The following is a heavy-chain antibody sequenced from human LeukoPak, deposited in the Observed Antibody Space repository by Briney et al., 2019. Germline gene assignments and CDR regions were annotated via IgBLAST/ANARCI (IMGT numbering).Heavy chain of an antibody. D-gene: IGHD3-9*01. CDR2: INHSGSI. CDR3: ARGAPYDILTGYYIYYYYYGMDV. Sequence: SETLSLTCAVYGGSFSGYYWSWIRQPPGKGLEWIGEINHSGSINYNPSLKSRVTISVDTSKNQFSLKLSSVTAADTAVYYCARGAPYDILTGYYIYYYYYGMDVWGQGTTVTVSS. CDR1: GGSFSGYY. V-gene: IGHV4-34*01. J-gene: IGHJ6*02.